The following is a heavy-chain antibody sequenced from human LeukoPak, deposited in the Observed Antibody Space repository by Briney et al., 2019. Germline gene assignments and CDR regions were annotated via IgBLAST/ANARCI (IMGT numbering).Heavy chain of an antibody. CDR1: GGSISSGDYY. V-gene: IGHV4-30-4*01. D-gene: IGHD6-6*01. J-gene: IGHJ6*02. CDR3: ARGALGPEQLVRYYYYGMDV. CDR2: IYYSGST. Sequence: PSETLSLTCTVSGGSISSGDYYWSWIRQPPGKGLGWIGYIYYSGSTYYNPSLKSRVTISVDTSKNQFSLKLSSVTAADTAVYYCARGALGPEQLVRYYYYGMDVWGQGTTVTVSS.